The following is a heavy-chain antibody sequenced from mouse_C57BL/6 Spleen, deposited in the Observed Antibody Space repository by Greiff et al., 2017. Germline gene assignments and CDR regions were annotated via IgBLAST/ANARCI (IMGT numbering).Heavy chain of an antibody. V-gene: IGHV1-26*01. D-gene: IGHD4-1*01. CDR2: INPHKGGT. CDR3: AGTGPYYFDD. J-gene: IGHJ2*01. Sequence: EVQLQQSGPELVKPGASVQISCKASGYTFTDYYMNWVKQSHGTSLEWIGAINPHKGGTSYNQKFKGKATLTVDKASSTAYMELRSLTSEDSAVYYGAGTGPYYFDDWGQGTTLTVSS. CDR1: GYTFTDYY.